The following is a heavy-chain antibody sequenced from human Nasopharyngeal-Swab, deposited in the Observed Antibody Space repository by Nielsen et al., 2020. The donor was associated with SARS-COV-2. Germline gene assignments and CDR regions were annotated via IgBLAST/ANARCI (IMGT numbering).Heavy chain of an antibody. J-gene: IGHJ4*02. Sequence: SGPTLVHPTQTLTLTCPFSGFSLSTTGMCVSWIRQPPGKALEWLARIDWDDDKYYSTSLKTRLTISKDTSKNQVVLTMTNMDPVDTATYYCARSFGGVIAIDYWGQGTLVTVSS. CDR1: GFSLSTTGMC. CDR2: IDWDDDK. CDR3: ARSFGGVIAIDY. D-gene: IGHD3-16*02. V-gene: IGHV2-70*11.